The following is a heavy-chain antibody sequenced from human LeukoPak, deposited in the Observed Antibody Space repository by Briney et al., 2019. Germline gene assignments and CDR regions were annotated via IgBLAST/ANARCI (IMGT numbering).Heavy chain of an antibody. CDR1: GGSISSSSYY. CDR2: IYYSGST. V-gene: IGHV4-39*07. J-gene: IGHJ6*03. Sequence: PSETLSLTCTVSGGSISSSSYYWGWIRQPPGTGLEWIGSIYYSGSTNYNPSLKSRVTISVDTSKNQFSLKLSSVTAADTAVYYCARVGGLRYGRGYMDVWGKGTTVTISS. D-gene: IGHD3-9*01. CDR3: ARVGGLRYGRGYMDV.